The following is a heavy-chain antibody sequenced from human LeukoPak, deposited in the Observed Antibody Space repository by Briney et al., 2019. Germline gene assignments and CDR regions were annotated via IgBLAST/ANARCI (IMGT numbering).Heavy chain of an antibody. CDR3: ARSRVYCSSTSCPYTGYYYYYYMDV. J-gene: IGHJ6*03. V-gene: IGHV4-59*06. CDR1: GGSISSHY. Sequence: PSETLSLTCTVSGGSISSHYWSWIRQHPGKGLEWIGYIYYSGSTYYNPSLKSRVTISVDTSKNQFSLKLSSVTAADTAVYYCARSRVYCSSTSCPYTGYYYYYYMDVWGKGTTVTVSS. CDR2: IYYSGST. D-gene: IGHD2-2*01.